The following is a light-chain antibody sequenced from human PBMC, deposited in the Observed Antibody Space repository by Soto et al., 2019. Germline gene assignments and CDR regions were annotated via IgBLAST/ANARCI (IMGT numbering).Light chain of an antibody. CDR3: QVWDITTDHYV. V-gene: IGLV3-21*04. J-gene: IGLJ1*01. CDR2: YDS. Sequence: SYELTQPPSVSVAPEKTARLTCGGDNIGSKRVHWYRQKPGQAPVLVIYYDSDRPSGIPERFSGSNSGNAATLTINRVEAGDEADYYCQVWDITTDHYVFGTGTKLTVL. CDR1: NIGSKR.